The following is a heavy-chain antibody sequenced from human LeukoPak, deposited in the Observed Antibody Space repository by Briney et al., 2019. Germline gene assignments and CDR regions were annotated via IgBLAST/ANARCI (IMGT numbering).Heavy chain of an antibody. Sequence: SETLSLTCSVSGDSSSSGRNYWGSIRQSPEKGLEWIASIYSSGNTHSNPSLKSRVSISVDTSKNQVSLKLYSVTASDAAIYYCARHLSGTTMSHYFDFWGQGTLVTVSS. CDR2: IYSSGNT. J-gene: IGHJ4*02. V-gene: IGHV4-39*01. D-gene: IGHD1-1*01. CDR1: GDSSSSGRNY. CDR3: ARHLSGTTMSHYFDF.